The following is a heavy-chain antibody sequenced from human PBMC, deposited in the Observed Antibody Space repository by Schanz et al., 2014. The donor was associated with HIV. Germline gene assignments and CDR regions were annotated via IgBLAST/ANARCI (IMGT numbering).Heavy chain of an antibody. CDR3: ARDPDPYRLSHSWPH. V-gene: IGHV3-23*01. CDR1: GLPFSTSA. D-gene: IGHD6-13*01. CDR2: ISGSGGST. Sequence: EAQLLESGGGLVQPGGSLRLSCAVSGLPFSTSAMSWVRQAPGKGLEWVSDISGSGGSTYYADSVKGRFTISRDNSKNTLSLQMSSLRAEDTAVYYCARDPDPYRLSHSWPHWGQGTLVTVSS. J-gene: IGHJ4*02.